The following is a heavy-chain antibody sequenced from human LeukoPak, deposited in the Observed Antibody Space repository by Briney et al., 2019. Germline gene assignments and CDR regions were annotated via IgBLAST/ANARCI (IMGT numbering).Heavy chain of an antibody. CDR1: GFTFSTYG. J-gene: IGHJ4*02. V-gene: IGHV3-30*18. CDR2: VSYDGSNK. Sequence: GGSLRLSCAASGFTFSTYGMHWVRQAPGKGLEWVAVVSYDGSNKYYADSVKGRFTISRDNSKNTLYLQMNSLRAEDTAVYYCAKDMGAGSGSPYYFDYWGQGTLVTVSS. CDR3: AKDMGAGSGSPYYFDY. D-gene: IGHD3-10*01.